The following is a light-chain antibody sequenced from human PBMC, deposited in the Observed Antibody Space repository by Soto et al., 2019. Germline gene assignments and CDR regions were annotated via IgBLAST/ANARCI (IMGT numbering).Light chain of an antibody. CDR3: QQYGTSPQT. V-gene: IGKV3-20*01. CDR1: QSVTSNY. CDR2: DTS. J-gene: IGKJ1*01. Sequence: EIVLTQPPGTLSLSPGERATLSCRASQSVTSNYLAWYQQEPGQAPGLLIYDTSTRASGVPDRFSGSGSGTEFTLTISRLEPEDFAVYYCQQYGTSPQTFGQGTKVDIK.